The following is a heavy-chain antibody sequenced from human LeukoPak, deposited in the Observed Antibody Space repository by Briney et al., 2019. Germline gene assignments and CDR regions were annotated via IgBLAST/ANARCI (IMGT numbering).Heavy chain of an antibody. D-gene: IGHD6-6*01. Sequence: ASVKVSCKASGYTFTGYYMHWVRQAPGQGLEWMGWINPNSGVTNYAQKFQGRVTMTRDTSISTVYMELSRLRSDDTAVYYCARAASIAARYYYYYGMDVWGQGTTVTVSS. V-gene: IGHV1-2*02. CDR3: ARAASIAARYYYYYGMDV. J-gene: IGHJ6*02. CDR1: GYTFTGYY. CDR2: INPNSGVT.